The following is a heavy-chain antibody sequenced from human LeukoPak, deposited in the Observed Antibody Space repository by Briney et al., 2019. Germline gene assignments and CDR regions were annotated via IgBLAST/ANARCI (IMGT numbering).Heavy chain of an antibody. Sequence: PSETLSLTCSVSGYFISSGYYWGWIRQPPGKGLEWIGSMYHSGNANYNPSLKSRVTMSADTSKNQFSLKLTSVTAADTAVYYCARASYTAMVDYWGQGTLVTVSS. CDR1: GYFISSGYY. CDR2: MYHSGNA. V-gene: IGHV4-38-2*02. CDR3: ARASYTAMVDY. J-gene: IGHJ4*02. D-gene: IGHD5-18*01.